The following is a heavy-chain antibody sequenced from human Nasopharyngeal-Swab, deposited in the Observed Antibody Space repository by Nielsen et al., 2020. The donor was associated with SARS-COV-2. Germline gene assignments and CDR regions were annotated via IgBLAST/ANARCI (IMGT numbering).Heavy chain of an antibody. D-gene: IGHD3-22*01. Sequence: GESQKISCAASGFIFSGSSLHWVRQASGKGLEWIGRIRSRANSYATVYAASVKGRFTISRDDSKNTAYLQMNSLKTEDTAVYYCARAKDDSSGSLFDYWCQGNLVTVSS. CDR3: ARAKDDSSGSLFDY. CDR2: IRSRANSYAT. V-gene: IGHV3-73*01. J-gene: IGHJ4*02. CDR1: GFIFSGSS.